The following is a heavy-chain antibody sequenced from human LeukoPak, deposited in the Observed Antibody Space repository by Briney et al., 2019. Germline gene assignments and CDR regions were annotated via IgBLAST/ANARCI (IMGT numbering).Heavy chain of an antibody. CDR3: ARGSGGSKRSYYMDV. Sequence: ASVKVSCKASGYTFTGYYMHWVRQAPGQGLEWMGWINPNSGGTNYAQKFQGRVTMTRDTSISTAYKELSRLRSDDTAVYYCARGSGGSKRSYYMDVWGKGTTVTVSS. CDR2: INPNSGGT. D-gene: IGHD3-10*01. CDR1: GYTFTGYY. J-gene: IGHJ6*03. V-gene: IGHV1-2*02.